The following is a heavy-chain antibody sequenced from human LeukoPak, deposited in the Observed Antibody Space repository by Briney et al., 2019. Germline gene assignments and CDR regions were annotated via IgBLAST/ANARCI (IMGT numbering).Heavy chain of an antibody. V-gene: IGHV1-2*02. CDR1: GYTFTGYY. J-gene: IGHJ4*02. D-gene: IGHD2-21*02. Sequence: ASVKVSCKASGYTFTGYYMHWVRQAPGQGLEWMGWINTNSGSANYAQKFQGRVTMTRDTSISTAYMELSRLRSDDTAVYYCASVVVVTATYSGDYWGQGTLVTAYS. CDR3: ASVVVVTATYSGDY. CDR2: INTNSGSA.